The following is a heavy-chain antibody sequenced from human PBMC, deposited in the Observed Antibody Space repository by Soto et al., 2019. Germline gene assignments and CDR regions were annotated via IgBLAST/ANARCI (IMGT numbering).Heavy chain of an antibody. Sequence: GGSLRLSCAASGFAFSDYYMSWIRQAPGKGLEWVSYISSSGSTIYYADSVKGRFTISRDNAKNSLYLQMNSLRAEDTAVYYCARGHREITNWFDPWGQGTLVTVSS. D-gene: IGHD1-20*01. J-gene: IGHJ5*02. CDR1: GFAFSDYY. V-gene: IGHV3-11*01. CDR3: ARGHREITNWFDP. CDR2: ISSSGSTI.